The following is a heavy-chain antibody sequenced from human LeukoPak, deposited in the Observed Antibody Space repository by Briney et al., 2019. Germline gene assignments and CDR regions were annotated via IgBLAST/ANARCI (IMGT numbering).Heavy chain of an antibody. CDR3: ARDLDGSSWFAPFDY. Sequence: GGSLRLSCAASGFTVSSNYMSWVRQAPGKGLEWVSVIYSGGSTYYADSVKGRFTISRDNSKNTLYLQMNSLRAEATAVYYCARDLDGSSWFAPFDYWGQGTLVTVSS. CDR1: GFTVSSNY. CDR2: IYSGGST. J-gene: IGHJ4*02. D-gene: IGHD6-13*01. V-gene: IGHV3-66*02.